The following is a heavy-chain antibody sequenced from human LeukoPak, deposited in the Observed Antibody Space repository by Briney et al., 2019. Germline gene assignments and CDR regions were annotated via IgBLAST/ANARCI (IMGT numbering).Heavy chain of an antibody. V-gene: IGHV1-8*01. CDR1: GYTFTNYE. D-gene: IGHD3-22*01. CDR2: MNPNSGDT. Sequence: ASVKVSCKASGYTFTNYEINWVRQATGQGLEWMGWMNPNSGDTAYAQKFQGRITMTRSTSITTAYMELSSLRSEDTAVYYCARGLGTYNSSELTWPMISFWGQGTLVTVSS. J-gene: IGHJ4*02. CDR3: ARGLGTYNSSELTWPMISF.